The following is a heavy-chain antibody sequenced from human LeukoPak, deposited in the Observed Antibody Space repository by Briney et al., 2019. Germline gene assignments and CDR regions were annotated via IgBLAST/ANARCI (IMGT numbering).Heavy chain of an antibody. J-gene: IGHJ4*02. D-gene: IGHD6-19*01. V-gene: IGHV4-34*01. Sequence: PSETLSLTCAVYGGSFSGYYWSWIRQPPGKGLEWIGEINHSGSTNYNPSLKSRVTISVDTSKNQFSLKLSSVTAADTAVYYCARGRLSRPFLAVAGNKDYWGQGTLVTVSS. CDR3: ARGRLSRPFLAVAGNKDY. CDR2: INHSGST. CDR1: GGSFSGYY.